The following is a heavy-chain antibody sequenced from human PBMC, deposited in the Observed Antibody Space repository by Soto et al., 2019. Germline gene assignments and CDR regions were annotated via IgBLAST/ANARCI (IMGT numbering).Heavy chain of an antibody. CDR3: ARWMPSSSWYAYYGMDV. Sequence: SETLSLTCTVSGGSISSYYWSWIRQPPGKGLEWIGYIYYSGSTNYNPSLKSRVTISVDTSKNQFSLKLSSVTAADTAVYYCARWMPSSSWYAYYGMDVWGQGTTVTVSS. D-gene: IGHD6-13*01. CDR1: GGSISSYY. CDR2: IYYSGST. J-gene: IGHJ6*02. V-gene: IGHV4-59*01.